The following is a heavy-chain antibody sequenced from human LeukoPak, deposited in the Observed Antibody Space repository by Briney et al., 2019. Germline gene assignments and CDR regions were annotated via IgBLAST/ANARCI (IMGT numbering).Heavy chain of an antibody. CDR3: ARRLYDSSGYYHGPFDY. Sequence: GGSLRLSCAASGFTVSSNFMSWVRQAPGKGLEWVSVIYSGGSTYYADSVKGRFTISRDNSKNTLYLQMNSLRAEDTAVYYCARRLYDSSGYYHGPFDYWGQGTLVTVSS. V-gene: IGHV3-66*01. J-gene: IGHJ4*02. CDR1: GFTVSSNF. D-gene: IGHD3-22*01. CDR2: IYSGGST.